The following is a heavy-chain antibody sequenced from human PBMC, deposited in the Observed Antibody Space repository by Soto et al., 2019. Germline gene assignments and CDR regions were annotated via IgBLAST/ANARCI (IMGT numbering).Heavy chain of an antibody. CDR3: ARDPGYCSGGSCYFLVYYFDY. J-gene: IGHJ4*02. CDR2: INPNSGGT. CDR1: GYTFTGYY. V-gene: IGHV1-2*04. Sequence: ASVKVSCKASGYTFTGYYMHWVRQAPGQGLEWMGWINPNSGGTNYAQKFQGWVTMTRDTSISTAYMELSRLRSDDTAVYYCARDPGYCSGGSCYFLVYYFDYWGQGTLVTVSS. D-gene: IGHD2-15*01.